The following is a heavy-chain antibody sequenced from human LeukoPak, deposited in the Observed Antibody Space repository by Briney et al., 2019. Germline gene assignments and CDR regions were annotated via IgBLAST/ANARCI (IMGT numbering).Heavy chain of an antibody. Sequence: PGGSLRLSCAASGFTFSSYEMNWVRQAPGKGLEWVSYISSSGGTIYYADSVKGRFTISRDNAKNSLYLQMNSLRAEDTAVYYCARQSMVRGVISPYAFDIWGQGTMVTVSS. CDR2: ISSSGGTI. CDR1: GFTFSSYE. D-gene: IGHD3-10*01. J-gene: IGHJ3*02. CDR3: ARQSMVRGVISPYAFDI. V-gene: IGHV3-48*03.